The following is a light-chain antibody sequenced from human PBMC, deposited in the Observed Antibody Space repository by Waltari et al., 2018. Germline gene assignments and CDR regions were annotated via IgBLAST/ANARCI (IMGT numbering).Light chain of an antibody. V-gene: IGKV1-39*01. J-gene: IGKJ2*01. CDR3: QQSYTTPVFT. CDR1: QSISRY. CDR2: AAS. Sequence: DIQMTQSPSSLSASVGDSVPITCRASQSISRYLNWYQQKPGKAPKLLIYAASSLQSGVPSRFSGSGSGTDFTLNISSLQPEDFATYYCQQSYTTPVFTFGQGTKLEIK.